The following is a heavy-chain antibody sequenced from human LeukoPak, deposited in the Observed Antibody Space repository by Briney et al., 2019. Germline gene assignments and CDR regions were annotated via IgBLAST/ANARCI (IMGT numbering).Heavy chain of an antibody. CDR1: GFTFNSNV. CDR2: ISYDGSDK. V-gene: IGHV3-30-3*01. CDR3: ARASTWVPGKDSSGYYYPYAFDL. D-gene: IGHD3-22*01. Sequence: GRSLRLSCAASGFTFNSNVMHWVRQAPGKGLEWVAVISYDGSDKYYADSVKGRFTISRDNSKNTPYLQMNSLRAEDTAVYYCARASTWVPGKDSSGYYYPYAFDLWGQGTMVTVSS. J-gene: IGHJ3*01.